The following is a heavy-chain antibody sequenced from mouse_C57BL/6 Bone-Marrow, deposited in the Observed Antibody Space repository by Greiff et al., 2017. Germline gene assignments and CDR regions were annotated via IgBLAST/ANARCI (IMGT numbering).Heavy chain of an antibody. Sequence: QVQLQQSGPGLVQPSQSLSITCTVSGFSLTSYGVHWVRQSPGKGLEWLGVIWRGGSTDYNAAFMSRLSITKDNSKSQVFFKMNSLQADDTAIYYCAPQNQSTMITTEIGYYAMDYWGQGTSVTVAS. CDR2: IWRGGST. CDR1: GFSLTSYG. J-gene: IGHJ4*01. CDR3: APQNQSTMITTEIGYYAMDY. D-gene: IGHD2-4*01. V-gene: IGHV2-5*01.